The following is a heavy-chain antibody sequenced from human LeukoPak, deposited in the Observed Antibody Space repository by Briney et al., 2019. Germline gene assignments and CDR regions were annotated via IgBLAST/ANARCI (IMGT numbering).Heavy chain of an antibody. CDR1: GYSISSSNY. J-gene: IGHJ5*02. CDR3: ARRGPDNWFDP. Sequence: SETLSLTCTVSGYSISSSNYWGWIRQPPGKGLEWIGSFYHSGTSYYNPSLKSRVTISVDTSKNQFSLKLSSVTAADTAVYYCARRGPDNWFDPWGQGTLVTVSS. CDR2: FYHSGTS. V-gene: IGHV4-38-2*02. D-gene: IGHD6-25*01.